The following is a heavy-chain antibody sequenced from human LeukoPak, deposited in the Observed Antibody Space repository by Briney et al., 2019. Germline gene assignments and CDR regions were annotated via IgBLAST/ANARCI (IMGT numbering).Heavy chain of an antibody. D-gene: IGHD6-13*01. Sequence: PGGSLRLSCAASEFTFSSYWMSWVRQAPGKGPEWVANIKQDGSEKYYVDSVKGRFTISRDNAKNSLYLQMNSLRAEDTAVYYCARDKWYSSSWSGFDYWGQGTLVTVSS. CDR3: ARDKWYSSSWSGFDY. CDR2: IKQDGSEK. CDR1: EFTFSSYW. J-gene: IGHJ4*02. V-gene: IGHV3-7*01.